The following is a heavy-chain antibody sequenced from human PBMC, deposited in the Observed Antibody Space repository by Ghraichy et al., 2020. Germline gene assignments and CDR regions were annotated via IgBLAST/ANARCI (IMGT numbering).Heavy chain of an antibody. CDR1: SGSFSSYY. Sequence: SQTLSLTCNVSSGSFSSYYWSWIRQSPGKGLEWIGYIYYTGSTNYNPSLKSRLTISVDKSKSQFSLKLSSVTAADTAVYYCARGTPKTSYTSGWEHFDYWGQGTLVTVSS. J-gene: IGHJ4*02. CDR2: IYYTGST. V-gene: IGHV4-59*01. CDR3: ARGTPKTSYTSGWEHFDY. D-gene: IGHD6-19*01.